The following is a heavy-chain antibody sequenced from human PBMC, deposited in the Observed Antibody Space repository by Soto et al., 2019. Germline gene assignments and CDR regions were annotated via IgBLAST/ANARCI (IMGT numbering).Heavy chain of an antibody. CDR1: GYTFTSYG. CDR2: ISAYNGNT. Sequence: QVQLVQSGAEVKKPGASVKVSCKASGYTFTSYGISWVRQAPGQGLEWMGWISAYNGNTNYAQKLQGRVTMTTDTSTSTADMEMRSLRSNDTDVYYCARRERWSSTSCYPACDIWGQGTMVTVSS. D-gene: IGHD2-2*01. J-gene: IGHJ3*02. V-gene: IGHV1-18*01. CDR3: ARRERWSSTSCYPACDI.